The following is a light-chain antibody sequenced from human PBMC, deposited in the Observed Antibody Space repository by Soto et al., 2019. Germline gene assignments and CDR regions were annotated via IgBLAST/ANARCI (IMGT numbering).Light chain of an antibody. J-gene: IGLJ2*01. CDR2: RNN. CDR1: SSNIGSHY. Sequence: QSVLTQPPSASGTPGQRGTISCSGSSSNIGSHYVYWYQQLPGKAPKLPIYRNNQPPSGVPDRFSGSKSGTSASLAIRGLRSEDEADYYCAAWDDSLSGPVFGGGTKLTVL. CDR3: AAWDDSLSGPV. V-gene: IGLV1-47*01.